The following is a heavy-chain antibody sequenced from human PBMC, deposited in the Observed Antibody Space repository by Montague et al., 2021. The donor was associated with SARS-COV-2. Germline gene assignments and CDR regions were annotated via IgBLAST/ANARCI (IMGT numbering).Heavy chain of an antibody. D-gene: IGHD1-26*01. V-gene: IGHV4-39*01. J-gene: IGHJ6*02. CDR2: IYYTGST. CDR1: GGSVTSRTYY. CDR3: AIEVGAMVYYYGMDV. Sequence: SETLSLTCSVSGGSVTSRTYYWGWIRQPPGKGLEWIGSIYYTGSTYYNPSLKSRVTISVDTSKNQFSLKLSSVTAADTAVYYCAIEVGAMVYYYGMDVWGQGTTVTVSS.